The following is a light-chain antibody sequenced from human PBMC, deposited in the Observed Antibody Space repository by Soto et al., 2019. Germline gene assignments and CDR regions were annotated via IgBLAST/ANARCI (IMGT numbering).Light chain of an antibody. V-gene: IGLV1-51*01. CDR1: NSNIGIHF. CDR3: GAWDSSLSAGV. J-gene: IGLJ1*01. Sequence: QSVLTQPPSVSAAPGQKVTISCSGSNSNIGIHFVSWYQQLPETAPKLLIYDNNKRPSGIPDRFSGSKSGTSATLGITGLQTGDEADYYCGAWDSSLSAGVFGTGTKLTVL. CDR2: DNN.